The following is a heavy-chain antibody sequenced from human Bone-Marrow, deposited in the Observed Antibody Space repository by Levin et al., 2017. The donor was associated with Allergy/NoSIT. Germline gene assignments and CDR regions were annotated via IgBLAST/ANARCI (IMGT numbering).Heavy chain of an antibody. D-gene: IGHD6-19*01. V-gene: IGHV4-59*01. CDR3: ARAGDWESSVWYGTKDYAMEF. CDR2: IYSTASS. CDR1: GVSINNYF. Sequence: PSETLSLTCNVSGVSINNYFWSWIRQPPGKGLEWIGYIYSTASSSYNPSLKNRVTMSKETSKNQVSLKLRSVTAADTAVYYCARAGDWESSVWYGTKDYAMEFWGQGTTVTVSS. J-gene: IGHJ6*02.